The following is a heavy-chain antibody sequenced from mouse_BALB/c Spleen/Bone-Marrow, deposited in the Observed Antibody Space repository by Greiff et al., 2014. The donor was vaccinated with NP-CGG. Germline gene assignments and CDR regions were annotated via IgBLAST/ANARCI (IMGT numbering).Heavy chain of an antibody. Sequence: VQLQQSGAELVKPGASVKLSCTASGFNIKDTYMHWVKQRPEQGLEWIGRIDPANGNTKYDPKFQGKATITADTSSNTAYLQLSSLTSEDTAVYYCAIYYYGSSGFAYWGQGTLDTVSA. CDR1: GFNIKDTY. J-gene: IGHJ3*01. D-gene: IGHD1-1*01. CDR2: IDPANGNT. V-gene: IGHV14-3*02. CDR3: AIYYYGSSGFAY.